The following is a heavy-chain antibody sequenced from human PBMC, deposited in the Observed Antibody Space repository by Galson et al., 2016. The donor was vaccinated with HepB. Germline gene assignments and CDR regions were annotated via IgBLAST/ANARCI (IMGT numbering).Heavy chain of an antibody. CDR1: GFIFSDYH. V-gene: IGHV3-11*04. CDR2: ISSSSNTI. CDR3: VREGGYCYGDSCRYFDL. Sequence: SLRLSCAASGFIFSDYHINWIRQAPGKGLEWISYISSSSNTIHYADSVKGRFTVSRDYAKNSLYLQMNSLRAEDTAVYYCVREGGYCYGDSCRYFDLWGRGTVFTVSS. D-gene: IGHD2-15*01. J-gene: IGHJ2*01.